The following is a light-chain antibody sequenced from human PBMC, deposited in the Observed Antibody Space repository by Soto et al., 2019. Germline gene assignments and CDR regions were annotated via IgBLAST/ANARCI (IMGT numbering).Light chain of an antibody. CDR1: QSISSW. V-gene: IGKV1-5*03. J-gene: IGKJ1*01. CDR3: LQYDSYSWT. CDR2: KAS. Sequence: DIQMTQSPSTLSASVGDRVTITCRASQSISSWLAWYQQKPGKAPKLLIHKASSLESGVPSRFSGSGSGTEFTLTISSLQPDDFATYYCLQYDSYSWTFGQGTKVEIK.